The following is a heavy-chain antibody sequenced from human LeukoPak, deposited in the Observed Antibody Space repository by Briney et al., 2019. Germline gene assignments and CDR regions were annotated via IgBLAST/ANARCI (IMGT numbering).Heavy chain of an antibody. Sequence: QPGGSLRLSCAASGFTFSSYAMHWVRQAPGKGLEWVAVISYDGSNKYYEDSVKGRFTISRDNSKNTLYLQMNSLRAEDTAVYYCARDSADNLDWGQGSLASVSS. CDR1: GFTFSSYA. D-gene: IGHD3-9*01. CDR2: ISYDGSNK. J-gene: IGHJ4*02. V-gene: IGHV3-30*04. CDR3: ARDSADNLD.